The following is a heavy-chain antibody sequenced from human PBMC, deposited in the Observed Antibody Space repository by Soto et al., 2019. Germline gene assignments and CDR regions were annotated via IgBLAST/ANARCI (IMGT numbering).Heavy chain of an antibody. CDR3: ARVPSRTIFGVVISLRYFDY. Sequence: PGGSLRLSCAASGFTFSSYWMSWVRQAPGKGLEWVANIKQDGSEKYYVDSVKGRFTISRDNAKNSLYLQMNSLRAEDTAVYYCARVPSRTIFGVVISLRYFDYWGQGTLVTVSS. J-gene: IGHJ4*02. D-gene: IGHD3-3*01. CDR2: IKQDGSEK. V-gene: IGHV3-7*01. CDR1: GFTFSSYW.